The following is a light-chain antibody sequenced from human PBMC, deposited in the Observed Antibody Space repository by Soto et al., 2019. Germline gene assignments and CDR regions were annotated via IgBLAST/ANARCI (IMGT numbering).Light chain of an antibody. CDR2: KAT. Sequence: DIQMTQSPSTLSGSVGDRVTITCRASQSISSWLAWYQQKPGKAPKLLIYKATTLESGVPSRFSGSGYGTEFTLTISSLQPDDFETYDCHQYNSYSRTFGQGTKVDIK. CDR1: QSISSW. CDR3: HQYNSYSRT. J-gene: IGKJ1*01. V-gene: IGKV1-5*03.